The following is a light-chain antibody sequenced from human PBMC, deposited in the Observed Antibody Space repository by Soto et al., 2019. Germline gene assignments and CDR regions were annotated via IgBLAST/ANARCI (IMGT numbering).Light chain of an antibody. CDR2: KAS. Sequence: DIQMTQSPSSLSASVGDRVTITCRASQTISSWLAWYQQKPGKAPKLLIYKASTLKSGVPSRFSGSGSGTEFTLTISSLQPDDFATYYCQQYNSYPLTFGGGTKV. CDR3: QQYNSYPLT. J-gene: IGKJ4*01. V-gene: IGKV1-5*03. CDR1: QTISSW.